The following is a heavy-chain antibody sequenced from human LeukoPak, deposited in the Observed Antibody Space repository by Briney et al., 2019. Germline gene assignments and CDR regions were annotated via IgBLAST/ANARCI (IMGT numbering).Heavy chain of an antibody. D-gene: IGHD1-26*01. CDR3: ARYSGSYYYPPAWDL. CDR2: TSTSGGSA. V-gene: IGHV3-23*01. J-gene: IGHJ4*02. CDR1: GFTFSNNA. Sequence: GGSLRLSCAASGFTFSNNAMSWVRQAPGKGLEWVLATSTSGGSAYYADSVKGRFTISRDNSKNTLYLQMDSLRADDTAVYYCARYSGSYYYPPAWDLWGQGTLVTVSS.